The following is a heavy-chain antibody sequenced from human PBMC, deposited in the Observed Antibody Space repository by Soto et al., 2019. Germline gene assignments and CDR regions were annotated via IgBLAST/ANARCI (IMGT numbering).Heavy chain of an antibody. V-gene: IGHV3-23*01. D-gene: IGHD3-9*01. J-gene: IGHJ5*02. CDR3: AKDSVLYYDILTGPINWFDP. CDR2: ISGSGGST. Sequence: PGGSLRLSCAASGFTFSSDSMSWVRQAPGKGLEWVSAISGSGGSTYYADSVKGRFTISRDNSKNTLYLQMNSLRAEDTAVYYCAKDSVLYYDILTGPINWFDPWGQGTLVTVSS. CDR1: GFTFSSDS.